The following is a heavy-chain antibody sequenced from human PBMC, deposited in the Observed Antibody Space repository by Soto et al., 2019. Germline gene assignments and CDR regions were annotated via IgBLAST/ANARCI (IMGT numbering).Heavy chain of an antibody. D-gene: IGHD2-21*02. CDR2: INWNSDRI. CDR3: AKGGTELLLNYYFDF. CDR1: GFTFDDFA. V-gene: IGHV3-9*01. J-gene: IGHJ4*02. Sequence: EVQLVESGGGLVQPGTSLRLSCKASGFTFDDFAMFWVRQIPGGGLEWVSGINWNSDRIEYAESVKGRFTISRDNAKNSLDLQMLSLRPEDTGLYYCAKGGTELLLNYYFDFWGQGTLVSVSS.